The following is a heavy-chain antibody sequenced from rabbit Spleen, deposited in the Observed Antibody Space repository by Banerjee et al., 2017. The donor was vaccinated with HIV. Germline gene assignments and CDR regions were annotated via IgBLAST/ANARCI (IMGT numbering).Heavy chain of an antibody. D-gene: IGHD6-1*01. J-gene: IGHJ4*01. Sequence: QSLEESGGDLVKPGASLTLTCTASGVSFSFNSYMCWVRQAPGKGLEWIACIDIGSSGFPYFASWAKGRFTISKTSSTTVTLQMTSLTAADTATYFCARDDGSYDYIDGYFNLWGQGTLVTVS. CDR1: GVSFSFNSY. CDR2: IDIGSSGFP. CDR3: ARDDGSYDYIDGYFNL. V-gene: IGHV1S40*01.